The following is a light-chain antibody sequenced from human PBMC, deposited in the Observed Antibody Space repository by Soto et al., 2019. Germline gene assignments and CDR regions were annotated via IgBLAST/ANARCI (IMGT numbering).Light chain of an antibody. CDR1: SSDIGAYNV. CDR3: TSWTTSTTMI. Sequence: QSVLTQPASVSGSPGQSITISCTGTSSDIGAYNVVSWYQQHPGKAPKLMLYDVNIRPSGVSYRFSGSKSGNTASLTISGLQAEDEADYYCTSWTTSTTMIFGGGTKLTVL. CDR2: DVN. J-gene: IGLJ2*01. V-gene: IGLV2-14*03.